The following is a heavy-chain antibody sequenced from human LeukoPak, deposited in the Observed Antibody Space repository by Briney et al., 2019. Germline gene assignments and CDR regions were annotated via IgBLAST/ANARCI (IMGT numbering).Heavy chain of an antibody. Sequence: PSETLSLTCTVAGGSISSYYWSWIRQPPGKGLEWIGYIYTSGSTNYNPSLKSRVTISVETSKNQFSLKLSSVTAADTAVYYCAREKVRGVPYYYYGMDVWGQGTTVTVSS. CDR3: AREKVRGVPYYYYGMDV. D-gene: IGHD3-10*01. V-gene: IGHV4-4*09. CDR2: IYTSGST. J-gene: IGHJ6*02. CDR1: GGSISSYY.